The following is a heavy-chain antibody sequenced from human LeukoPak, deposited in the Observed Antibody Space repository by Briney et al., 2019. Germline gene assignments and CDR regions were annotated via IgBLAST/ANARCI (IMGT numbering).Heavy chain of an antibody. D-gene: IGHD3-3*01. CDR2: LWYDGRNK. CDR1: GFTFSTYG. V-gene: IGHV3-33*06. Sequence: GGSLRLSCEASGFTFSTYGMHWVRQAPGKGLEWLAVLWYDGRNKYYAESVKGRVTISRDNSKNTLYLQMNGLRAEDAAVYYCAKDQGRFGRYAVILDYWGQGTLVTVSS. J-gene: IGHJ4*02. CDR3: AKDQGRFGRYAVILDY.